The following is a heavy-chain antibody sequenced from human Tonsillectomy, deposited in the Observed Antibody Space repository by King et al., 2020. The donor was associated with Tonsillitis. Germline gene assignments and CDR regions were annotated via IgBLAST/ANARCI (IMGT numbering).Heavy chain of an antibody. V-gene: IGHV1-18*01. Sequence: VQLVESGAEVKKPGASVKVSCRASGYTFTAFGISWVRQAPGQGLEWMGWISGYNEDTEYAQKFQGRVTLTTDTSTSTAYMELRSLRSDDTAVYYCAREDPATLIGPYTYSGMDVWGQGTTVTVSS. CDR3: AREDPATLIGPYTYSGMDV. D-gene: IGHD2-2*02. J-gene: IGHJ6*02. CDR1: GYTFTAFG. CDR2: ISGYNEDT.